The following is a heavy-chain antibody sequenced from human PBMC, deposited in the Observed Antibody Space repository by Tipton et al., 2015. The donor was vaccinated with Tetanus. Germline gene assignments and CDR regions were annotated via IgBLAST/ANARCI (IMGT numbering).Heavy chain of an antibody. V-gene: IGHV3-21*01. Sequence: SLRLSCAASGFTFSNYAMAWVRQAPGKGLEWLSSVSSTTSYIYYADSVKGRFTISRDNAKNSLYLQMNSLRADDTAVYYCAKDPASRGWFDPWGQGTLVTVSS. CDR2: VSSTTSYI. CDR1: GFTFSNYA. CDR3: AKDPASRGWFDP. J-gene: IGHJ5*02.